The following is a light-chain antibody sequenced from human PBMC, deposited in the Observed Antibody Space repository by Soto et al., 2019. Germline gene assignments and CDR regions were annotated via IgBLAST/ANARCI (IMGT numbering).Light chain of an antibody. CDR2: EVA. CDR1: NSDVGAYPY. J-gene: IGLJ2*01. V-gene: IGLV2-14*03. CDR3: SSYAGSATFVV. Sequence: QSALTQPASVSGSPGQSITISCTGTNSDVGAYPYVSWYQQHPGNAPKLLIYEVADRPSGVSDRFSGSKSGNTASLTVSGLQAEDEADYYCSSYAGSATFVVFGGGTKVTVL.